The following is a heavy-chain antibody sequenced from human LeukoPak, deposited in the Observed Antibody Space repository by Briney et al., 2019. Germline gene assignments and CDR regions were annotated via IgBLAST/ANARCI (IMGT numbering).Heavy chain of an antibody. CDR1: GFTFSSYG. J-gene: IGHJ4*02. V-gene: IGHV3-15*01. CDR2: IKSKTDGGTI. Sequence: KTGGSLRLSCAASGFTFSSYGMTWVRQAPGKGLEWVGRIKSKTDGGTIDYAAPVKGRFTISRDDSKNALLLQMNGLKTEDTAVYYCTTYNLEVMAATPRSWGQGTLVTVSS. D-gene: IGHD2-21*01. CDR3: TTYNLEVMAATPRS.